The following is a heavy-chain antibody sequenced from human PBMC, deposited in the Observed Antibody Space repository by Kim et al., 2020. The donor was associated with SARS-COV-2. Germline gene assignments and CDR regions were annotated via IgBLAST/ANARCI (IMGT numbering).Heavy chain of an antibody. CDR1: GGSISSYY. J-gene: IGHJ5*02. V-gene: IGHV4-59*13. Sequence: SETLSLTCTVSGGSISSYYWSWIRQPPGKGLEWIGYIYYSGSTNYNPSLKSRVTISVDTSKNQFSLKLSSVTAADTAVYYCARGWSGYDQEGFDPWGQGTLVTVSS. CDR2: IYYSGST. CDR3: ARGWSGYDQEGFDP. D-gene: IGHD5-12*01.